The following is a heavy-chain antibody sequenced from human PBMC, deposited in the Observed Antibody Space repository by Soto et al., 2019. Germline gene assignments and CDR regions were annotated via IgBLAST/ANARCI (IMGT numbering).Heavy chain of an antibody. J-gene: IGHJ6*02. Sequence: PSETLSLTCAVSSGSIDNVYWWSWVRQSPGKGLEWIGETSHDGVTNYNPSLEGRVTISIDKSKNQFSLNLSSVTAADTAVYYCASVRGGYYYAMDVWGRGTTVTVSS. CDR1: SGSIDNVYW. CDR2: TSHDGVT. V-gene: IGHV4-4*02. CDR3: ASVRGGYYYAMDV. D-gene: IGHD3-10*02.